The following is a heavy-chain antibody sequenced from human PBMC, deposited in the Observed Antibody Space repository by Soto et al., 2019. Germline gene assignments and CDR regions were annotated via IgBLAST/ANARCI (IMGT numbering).Heavy chain of an antibody. CDR2: IIPIFGTT. D-gene: IGHD2-8*02. CDR1: GGTFTTYA. J-gene: IGHJ6*02. Sequence: QVQLVQSGPEVKKPGSSVKVSCKSSGGTFTTYAISWVRQAPGQGLEWMGGIIPIFGTTNYARKFQGRVTITAYKSTSIVFMELSSRRSEDTAVYYCARDHEYCKFNYFYAMDVWGQGTTVTVSS. V-gene: IGHV1-69*06. CDR3: ARDHEYCKFNYFYAMDV.